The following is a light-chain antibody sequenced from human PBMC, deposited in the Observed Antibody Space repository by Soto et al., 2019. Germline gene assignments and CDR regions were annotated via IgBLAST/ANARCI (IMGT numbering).Light chain of an antibody. CDR1: QSLSTW. CDR2: DAS. J-gene: IGKJ1*01. CDR3: QQYNSYSWK. Sequence: DIQMTQSPSTLSASVGDRVTITCRASQSLSTWLAWYQHKEGKAPKLLIYDASTLETGVPSRFSGSGSGTEFTLTITSLQPDDFATYYSQQYNSYSWKFGQGTKV. V-gene: IGKV1-5*01.